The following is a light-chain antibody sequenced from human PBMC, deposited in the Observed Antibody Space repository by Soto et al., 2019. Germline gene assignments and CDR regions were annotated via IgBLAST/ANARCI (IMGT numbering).Light chain of an antibody. CDR1: QGISNY. CDR2: AAS. Sequence: DIQMTQYPSSLSASVGDRFTITCMAIQGISNYLAWYQQKPGKAPKLLIYAASSLESGVPSRFSGSGSGTEFTLTISSLEPEDFATYYCQPHANYPITFGGGTQVDIK. V-gene: IGKV1-16*01. CDR3: QPHANYPIT. J-gene: IGKJ4*01.